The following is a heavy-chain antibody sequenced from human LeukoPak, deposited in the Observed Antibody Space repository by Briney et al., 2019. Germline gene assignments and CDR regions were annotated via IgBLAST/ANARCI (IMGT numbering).Heavy chain of an antibody. D-gene: IGHD3-22*01. Sequence: GGSLRLSCAASGFTVSNNYMTWVRQAPGKGLDWVSFINSGGTTYYADSVKGRFTISRDSSRNMLYLQMNSLRAEDTAVYYCARLDSNGNYFDFWGQGALVTVSS. CDR1: GFTVSNNY. V-gene: IGHV3-53*01. CDR3: ARLDSNGNYFDF. CDR2: INSGGTT. J-gene: IGHJ4*02.